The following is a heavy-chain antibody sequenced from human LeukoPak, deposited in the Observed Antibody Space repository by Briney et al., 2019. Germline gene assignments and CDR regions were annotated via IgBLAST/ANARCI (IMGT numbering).Heavy chain of an antibody. CDR3: ARERDEACDF. Sequence: PGGSLRLSCAASGFTFSSYSMNWVRQAPGKGLEWVSSIGGTSRSIYYADSVKGRFIISRDNAKNSLYLLINSQTAEDTAVYYCARERDEACDFWRQGTLVTVSS. V-gene: IGHV3-21*01. CDR2: IGGTSRSI. CDR1: GFTFSSYS. J-gene: IGHJ4*02.